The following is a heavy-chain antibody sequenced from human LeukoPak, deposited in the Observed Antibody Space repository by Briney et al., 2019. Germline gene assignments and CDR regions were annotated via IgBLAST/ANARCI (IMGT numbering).Heavy chain of an antibody. J-gene: IGHJ5*02. D-gene: IGHD3-10*01. CDR3: ARDLGLRGVTNWFDP. CDR1: GGTFSSYA. Sequence: ASVKVSCKASGGTFSSYAISWVRQAPGQGLEWMGIIDPSGGSTAYAQKFQGRVTMTRDTSTSTVYMELSSLRSEDTAVYHCARDLGLRGVTNWFDPWGQGTLVTVSS. V-gene: IGHV1-46*01. CDR2: IDPSGGST.